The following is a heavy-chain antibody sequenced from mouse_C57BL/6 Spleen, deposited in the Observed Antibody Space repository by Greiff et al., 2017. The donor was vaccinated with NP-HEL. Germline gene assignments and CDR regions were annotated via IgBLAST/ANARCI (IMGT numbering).Heavy chain of an antibody. Sequence: QVQLQQSGAELVRPGASVTLSCKASGYTFTDYEMHWVKQTPVHGLEWIGAIDPETGGTAYNQKFKGKAILTADKSSSTAYMELRSLTSEDSAVYYCTRSRDYDGFDYWGQGTTLTVSS. D-gene: IGHD2-4*01. CDR1: GYTFTDYE. V-gene: IGHV1-15*01. CDR3: TRSRDYDGFDY. CDR2: IDPETGGT. J-gene: IGHJ2*01.